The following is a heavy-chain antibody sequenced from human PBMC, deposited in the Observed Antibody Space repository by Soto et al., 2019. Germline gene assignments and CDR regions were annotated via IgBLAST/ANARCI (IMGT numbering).Heavy chain of an antibody. V-gene: IGHV4-59*08. CDR3: ARGRYCLTGRCFPNWFDS. CDR2: IYYSGST. D-gene: IGHD7-27*01. Sequence: SETLSLTCTVSGGSISSYYWSWIRQPPGKGLEWIGYIYYSGSTNYNPSLKSRVTISVDTSKSQFSLNVTSVTAADTAVYFCARGRYCLTGRCFPNWFDSWGQGALVTVSS. CDR1: GGSISSYY. J-gene: IGHJ5*01.